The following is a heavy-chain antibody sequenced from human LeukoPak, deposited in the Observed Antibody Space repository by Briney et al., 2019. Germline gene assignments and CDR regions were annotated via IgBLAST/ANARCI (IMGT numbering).Heavy chain of an antibody. V-gene: IGHV4-34*01. CDR2: INHSGST. D-gene: IGHD3-22*01. J-gene: IGHJ5*02. Sequence: PSETLSLTCAVYGGSFSGYYWSWIRQPPGEGLEWIGEINHSGSTNYNPSLKSRVTISVDTSKNQFSPKLSSVTAADTAVYYCARAYLTYYYDSSGYLDWFDPWGQGTLVTVSS. CDR3: ARAYLTYYYDSSGYLDWFDP. CDR1: GGSFSGYY.